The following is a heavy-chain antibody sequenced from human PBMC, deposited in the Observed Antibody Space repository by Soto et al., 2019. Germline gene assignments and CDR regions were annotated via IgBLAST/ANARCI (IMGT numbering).Heavy chain of an antibody. CDR2: INHSGST. CDR1: GGSFSCYY. D-gene: IGHD6-13*01. J-gene: IGHJ4*02. CDR3: AXGGLAAAATSRDEYFDY. V-gene: IGHV4-34*01. Sequence: PSETLSLTCAVYGGSFSCYYWSWIRQPPGKGLEWIGEINHSGSTNYNPSLKSRVTISVDTSKNQFSLKLSSVTAADTAVYYCAXGGLAAAATSRDEYFDYWGQGTLVTVSS.